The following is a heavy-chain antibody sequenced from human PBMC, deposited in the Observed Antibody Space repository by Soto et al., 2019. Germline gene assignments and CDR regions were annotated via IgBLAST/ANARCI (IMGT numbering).Heavy chain of an antibody. Sequence: QVHLVESGGGVVQPGRSLRLSCAASGFSFSNYALHWVRQSPGKGLEWVALISYDGSEKKYADSVKGRFTISRDNSKNTLYLEMNGLRAEDTALYYCARHTAEGIFTHRGALGYWGQGTLITVS. CDR3: ARHTAEGIFTHRGALGY. J-gene: IGHJ4*02. D-gene: IGHD3-3*01. V-gene: IGHV3-30-3*01. CDR2: ISYDGSEK. CDR1: GFSFSNYA.